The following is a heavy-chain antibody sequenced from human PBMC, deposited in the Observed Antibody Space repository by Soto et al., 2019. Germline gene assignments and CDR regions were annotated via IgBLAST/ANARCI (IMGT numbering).Heavy chain of an antibody. V-gene: IGHV4-31*03. CDR3: ARVPGGSGSYYNPPIYNWFAP. CDR1: GGSISSGGYY. CDR2: IYYSGST. D-gene: IGHD3-10*01. J-gene: IGHJ5*02. Sequence: PSETLSLTCTVSGGSISSGGYYWSWIRQHPGKGLEWIGYIYYSGSTYYNPSLKSRVTISVDTSKNQFSLKLSSVTAANTAVYYCARVPGGSGSYYNPPIYNWFAPWGQGTLVTVSS.